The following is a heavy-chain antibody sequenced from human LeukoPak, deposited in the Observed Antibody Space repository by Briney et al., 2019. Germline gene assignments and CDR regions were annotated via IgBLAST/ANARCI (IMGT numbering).Heavy chain of an antibody. V-gene: IGHV1-46*01. CDR3: ARELSPGIAAAGTFSEYFQH. J-gene: IGHJ1*01. D-gene: IGHD6-13*01. CDR2: INPSGGST. Sequence: ASVKVSCKASGYTFTSYYMNWVRQAPGQGLEWMGIINPSGGSTSYAQKFQGRVTMTRDTSTSTVYMELSSLRSEDTAVYYCARELSPGIAAAGTFSEYFQHWGQGTLVTVSS. CDR1: GYTFTSYY.